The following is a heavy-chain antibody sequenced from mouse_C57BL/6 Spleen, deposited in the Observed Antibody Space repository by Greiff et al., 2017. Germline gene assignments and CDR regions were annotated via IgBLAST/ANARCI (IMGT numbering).Heavy chain of an antibody. J-gene: IGHJ3*01. V-gene: IGHV5-4*01. CDR2: ISDGGSYT. Sequence: EVHPVESGGGLVKPGGSLKLSCAASGFTFSSYAMSWVRQTPEKRLEWVATISDGGSYTYYPDNVKGRFTISRDNAKNNLYLQMSHLKSEDTAMYYCARDEYDGFAYWGQGTLVTVSA. CDR1: GFTFSSYA. D-gene: IGHD2-4*01. CDR3: ARDEYDGFAY.